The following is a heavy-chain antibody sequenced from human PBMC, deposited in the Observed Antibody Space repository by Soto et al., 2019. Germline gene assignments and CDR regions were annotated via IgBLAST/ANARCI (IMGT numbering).Heavy chain of an antibody. CDR3: ASVYGDSLVDF. CDR1: GFTFAGYT. J-gene: IGHJ4*02. V-gene: IGHV3-23*01. CDR2: ISGNSGNT. D-gene: IGHD4-17*01. Sequence: GGSLRLSCAASGFTFAGYTLSWVRQAPGKGLEWVSAISGNSGNTYYADSVKGRFTISRDNSQNTLYLQMNSLRAEDTAVYYCASVYGDSLVDFWGQGTLVTVSS.